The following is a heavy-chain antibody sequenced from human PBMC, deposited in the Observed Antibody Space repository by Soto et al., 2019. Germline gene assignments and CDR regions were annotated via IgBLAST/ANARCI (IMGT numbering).Heavy chain of an antibody. CDR1: GYSFTSYW. CDR3: ARLFGDCSGTSCYTPYYYYGMDV. CDR2: IDPSDSYT. D-gene: IGHD2-2*02. J-gene: IGHJ6*02. Sequence: GESLKISCKGSGYSFTSYWISWVRQMPGKGLEWMGRIDPSDSYTNYSPSFQGHVTISADKSISTAYLQWSSLKASDTAMYYCARLFGDCSGTSCYTPYYYYGMDVWGQGTAVTVSS. V-gene: IGHV5-10-1*01.